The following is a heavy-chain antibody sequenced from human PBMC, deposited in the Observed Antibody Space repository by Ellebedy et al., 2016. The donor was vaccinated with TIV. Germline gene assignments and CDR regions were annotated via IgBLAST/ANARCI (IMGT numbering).Heavy chain of an antibody. CDR1: GFTVGNNF. CDR3: ARKTDTGTSGDY. J-gene: IGHJ4*02. V-gene: IGHV3-53*01. CDR2: IYSGGST. D-gene: IGHD1-1*01. Sequence: GESLKISCAASGFTVGNNFMSWVHQAPGKGLEWVSLIYSGGSTDYADSVKGRFTISRDSSKNTLYLQMNSLRAEDTAMYYCARKTDTGTSGDYWGQGTPVTVSS.